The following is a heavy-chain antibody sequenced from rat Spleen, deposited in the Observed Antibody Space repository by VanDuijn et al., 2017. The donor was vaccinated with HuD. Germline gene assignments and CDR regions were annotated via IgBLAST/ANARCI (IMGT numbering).Heavy chain of an antibody. V-gene: IGHV3-3*01. CDR2: INRAGST. J-gene: IGHJ2*01. Sequence: EVQLQESGPGLVKPSQSLSLTCSVTNYSITSDYLGWIRKLPGNKLEWMGNINRAGSTNYNPSLKSRISITRDTSKNQFFLQVNSVTTEDTAIYYCGWWGEYYGWGQGVMVTVSS. CDR3: GWWGEYYG. CDR1: NYSITSDY. D-gene: IGHD1-6*01.